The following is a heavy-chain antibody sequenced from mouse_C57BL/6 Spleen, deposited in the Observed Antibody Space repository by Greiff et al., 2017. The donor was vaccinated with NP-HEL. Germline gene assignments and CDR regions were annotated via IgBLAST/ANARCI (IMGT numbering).Heavy chain of an antibody. Sequence: EVQVVESGGGLVKPGGSLKLSCAASGFTFSDYGMHWVRQAPEKGLEWVAYISSGSSTIYYADTVKGRFTISRDNAKNTLFLQMTSLRSEDTAMYYCAKLGLYAMDYWGQGTSVTVSS. CDR2: ISSGSSTI. D-gene: IGHD4-1*01. CDR3: AKLGLYAMDY. V-gene: IGHV5-17*01. J-gene: IGHJ4*01. CDR1: GFTFSDYG.